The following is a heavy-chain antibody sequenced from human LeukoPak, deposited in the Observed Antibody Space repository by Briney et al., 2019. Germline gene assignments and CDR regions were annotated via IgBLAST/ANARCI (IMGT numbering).Heavy chain of an antibody. CDR1: GYTLTELS. CDR3: ATITMVRGATYYFDY. CDR2: FDPEDGET. D-gene: IGHD3-10*01. Sequence: GASVKVPCKVSGYTLTELSMHWVRQAPGKGLEWMGGFDPEDGETIYAQKFQGRVTMTEDTSTDTAYMELSSLRSEDTAVYYCATITMVRGATYYFDYWGQGTLVTVSS. J-gene: IGHJ4*02. V-gene: IGHV1-24*01.